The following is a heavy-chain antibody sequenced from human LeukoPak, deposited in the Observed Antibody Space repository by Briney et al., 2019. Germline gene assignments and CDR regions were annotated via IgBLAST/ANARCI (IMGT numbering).Heavy chain of an antibody. CDR1: GFSISHYY. J-gene: IGHJ6*03. CDR2: IKQDGSEK. CDR3: ARIGYCSGGSCYYGSSFYYYYYMGV. Sequence: GGSLRLSCAASGFSISHYYMSWVRQAPGRGLEWVANIKQDGSEKFYVDSVKGRFTITRDNAKNSLYLQMNSLRAEDTAVYYCARIGYCSGGSCYYGSSFYYYYYMGVWGKGTTVTVSS. V-gene: IGHV3-7*01. D-gene: IGHD2-15*01.